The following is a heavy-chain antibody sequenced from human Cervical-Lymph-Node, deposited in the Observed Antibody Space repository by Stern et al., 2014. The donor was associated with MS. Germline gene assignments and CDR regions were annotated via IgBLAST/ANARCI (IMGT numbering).Heavy chain of an antibody. V-gene: IGHV1-18*01. J-gene: IGHJ4*02. CDR3: AVTREYSYGSHY. CDR1: GYSSTSYG. D-gene: IGHD5-18*01. CDR2: INAYNGNT. Sequence: VQLVESGAEVKKPGASVKVSCKASGYSSTSYGFSWVRQAPGQGLEWMGWINAYNGNTNYAQKFQGRVTMTTDTSTSTAYMELRSLRSDDTAVYYCAVTREYSYGSHYWGQGTLVTVS.